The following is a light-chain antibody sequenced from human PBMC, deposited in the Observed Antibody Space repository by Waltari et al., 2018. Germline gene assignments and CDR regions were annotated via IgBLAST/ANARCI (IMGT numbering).Light chain of an antibody. CDR1: RSNIGNNA. Sequence: QSVLTQPLSASWTPGQRVTISCSGSRSNIGNNAVNWYQQLPGTAPKLLIYNDDQRPSGVPDRFSGSRSGPSASLAISGLQSDDEADYYCASRDDSLNGWVFGGGTKLTVL. CDR2: NDD. J-gene: IGLJ3*02. V-gene: IGLV1-44*01. CDR3: ASRDDSLNGWV.